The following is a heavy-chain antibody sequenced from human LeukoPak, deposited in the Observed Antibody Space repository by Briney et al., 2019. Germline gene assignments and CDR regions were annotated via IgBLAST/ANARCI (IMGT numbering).Heavy chain of an antibody. V-gene: IGHV1-8*03. CDR3: ARGITIFGVVILRSYYMDV. J-gene: IGHJ6*03. D-gene: IGHD3-3*01. CDR2: MNPNSGNT. Sequence: GASVKVSCKASGYTFTSYDINWVRQATGQGLEWMGWMNPNSGNTGYAQKFQGRVTITRNTSISTAYMELSSLRSEDTAVYYCARGITIFGVVILRSYYMDVWGKGTTVTVSS. CDR1: GYTFTSYD.